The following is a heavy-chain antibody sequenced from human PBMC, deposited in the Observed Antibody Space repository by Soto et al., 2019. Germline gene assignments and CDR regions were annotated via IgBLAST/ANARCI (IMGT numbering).Heavy chain of an antibody. V-gene: IGHV4-39*01. J-gene: IGHJ3*02. D-gene: IGHD6-19*01. CDR3: ARPRQRQWLNAFDI. CDR2: IYYSGST. Sequence: SETLSLTCTVSGGSISSSSYYWGWIRQPPGKGLEWIGSIYYSGSTYYNPSLKSRVTISVDTSKNQFSLKLSSVTAADTAVYYCARPRQRQWLNAFDIWGQGTMVTVSS. CDR1: GGSISSSSYY.